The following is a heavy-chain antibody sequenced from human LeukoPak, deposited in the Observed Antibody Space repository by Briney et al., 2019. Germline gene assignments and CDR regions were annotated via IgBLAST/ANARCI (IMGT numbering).Heavy chain of an antibody. CDR1: GYTFTSYD. J-gene: IGHJ5*02. V-gene: IGHV1-8*01. CDR2: MNPNSGIT. Sequence: ASVEVSCKASGYTFTSYDINWVRQATGQGLEWMGWMNPNSGITGYARKFQGRVTMTRNTSISTAYMELSSLRSEDTAVYYCARNYGPGSYTIWFDPWGQGTLVTVSS. D-gene: IGHD3-10*01. CDR3: ARNYGPGSYTIWFDP.